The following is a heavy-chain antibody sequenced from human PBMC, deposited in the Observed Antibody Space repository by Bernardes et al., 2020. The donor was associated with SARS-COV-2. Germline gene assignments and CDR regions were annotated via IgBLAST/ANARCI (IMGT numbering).Heavy chain of an antibody. D-gene: IGHD6-19*01. J-gene: IGHJ4*02. Sequence: GGSLRLSCAASGFTFSSYGMHWVRQAPGKGLEWVAVISYDGSNKYYADSVKGRFTISRDNSKNTLYLQMNSLRAEDTAVYYCARDDGYSSGWYPFDYWGQGTLVTVSS. CDR2: ISYDGSNK. V-gene: IGHV3-30*03. CDR3: ARDDGYSSGWYPFDY. CDR1: GFTFSSYG.